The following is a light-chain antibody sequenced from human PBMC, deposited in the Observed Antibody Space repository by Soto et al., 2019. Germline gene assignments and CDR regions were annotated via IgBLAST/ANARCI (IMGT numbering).Light chain of an antibody. V-gene: IGKV3-20*01. Sequence: EIVLTQSPGTLSLSPGERATLSCRASPIFSCSSLAWYQQKPGQAPRLLIYGASSRAIGISDRFSGSGFGTDFILIISRLEPEDFAVYYCQQYDSSPRTFGQGTKVDIK. CDR3: QQYDSSPRT. J-gene: IGKJ1*01. CDR1: PIFSCSS. CDR2: GAS.